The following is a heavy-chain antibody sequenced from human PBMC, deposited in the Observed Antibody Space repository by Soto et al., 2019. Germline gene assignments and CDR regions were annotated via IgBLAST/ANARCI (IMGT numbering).Heavy chain of an antibody. Sequence: QVQLVQSGAEVKKPGASVKVSCKASGYTFTSYDINWVRQATGQGLEWMGWMNPNSGNTGYAQKFQGRVTMTRNTYISTAYMELSSLRSEDTAVYYCARGPHEETVTTTYYYYCYMDFWGKGTTVTVSS. D-gene: IGHD4-4*01. CDR2: MNPNSGNT. CDR1: GYTFTSYD. V-gene: IGHV1-8*01. J-gene: IGHJ6*03. CDR3: ARGPHEETVTTTYYYYCYMDF.